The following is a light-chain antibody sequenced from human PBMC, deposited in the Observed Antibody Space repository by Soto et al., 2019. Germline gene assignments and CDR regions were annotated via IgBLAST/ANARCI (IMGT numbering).Light chain of an antibody. CDR3: KQYGSSPPT. Sequence: EIVLTQSPGTLSLSPGERATLSCRASQSVSSSYLAWYQQKPGQAPRLLIYGASSRATGIPDRFSGSGSGHDLTLAISRREPEDFSVYYCKQYGSSPPTFGQGTKVDIK. J-gene: IGKJ1*01. CDR1: QSVSSSY. CDR2: GAS. V-gene: IGKV3-20*01.